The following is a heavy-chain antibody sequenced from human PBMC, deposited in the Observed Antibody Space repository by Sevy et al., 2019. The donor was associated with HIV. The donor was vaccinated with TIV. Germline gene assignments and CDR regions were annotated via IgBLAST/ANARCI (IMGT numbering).Heavy chain of an antibody. J-gene: IGHJ6*02. CDR1: GFTFASYD. CDR3: XXXXXXXXRYGMDV. V-gene: IGHV1-8*02. Sequence: ASVKVSCKASGFTFASYDIYWVRQATGQGLEWMGWMNTNTGNTGFAQKFQGRVTMTRNTSITTAYMELSNLRSEDTXXXXXXXXXXXXXRYGMDVWGQGTTVTVSS. CDR2: MNTNTGNT.